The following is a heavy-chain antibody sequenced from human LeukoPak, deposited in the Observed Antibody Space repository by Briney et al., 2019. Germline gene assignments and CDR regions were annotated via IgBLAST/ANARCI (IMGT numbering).Heavy chain of an antibody. J-gene: IGHJ4*02. CDR2: IYTSGST. D-gene: IGHD2-15*01. Sequence: SETLSLTCTVSGGSISNYYWSWIRQPAGKGLEWIGLIYTSGSTNYNPSLKSRVTMSVDTSKNQFSLKLGSVTAADTAVYYCARDGGRRPFDYWGQGTLVTVSS. CDR1: GGSISNYY. CDR3: ARDGGRRPFDY. V-gene: IGHV4-4*07.